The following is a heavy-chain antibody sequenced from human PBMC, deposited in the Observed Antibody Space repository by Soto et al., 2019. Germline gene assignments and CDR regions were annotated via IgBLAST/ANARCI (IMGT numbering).Heavy chain of an antibody. J-gene: IGHJ6*03. CDR1: GGTFSSYT. V-gene: IGHV1-69*02. D-gene: IGHD6-6*01. CDR2: IIPILGIA. Sequence: QVQLVQSGAEVKKPGSSVKVSYKASGGTFSSYTISWVRQAPGQGLEWMGRIIPILGIANYAQKFQGRVTITADKSTSTAYMELSSLRSEDTAVYYCARSGSSAYKDYYYYYMDVWGKGTTVTVSS. CDR3: ARSGSSAYKDYYYYYMDV.